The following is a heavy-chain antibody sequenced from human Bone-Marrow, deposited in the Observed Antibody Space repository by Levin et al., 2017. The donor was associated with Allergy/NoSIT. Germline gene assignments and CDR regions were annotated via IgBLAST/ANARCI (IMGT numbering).Heavy chain of an antibody. Sequence: SQTLSLTCTVSGGSISSGDYYWRWIRQPPGKGLEWIGYIYYSGSTYYNPSLKSRVTISVDTSKNQFSLKLSSVTAADTAVYYCATEGPDCSGGSCYSYWGQGTLVTVSS. CDR1: GGSISSGDYY. J-gene: IGHJ4*02. D-gene: IGHD2-15*01. CDR2: IYYSGST. CDR3: ATEGPDCSGGSCYSY. V-gene: IGHV4-30-4*01.